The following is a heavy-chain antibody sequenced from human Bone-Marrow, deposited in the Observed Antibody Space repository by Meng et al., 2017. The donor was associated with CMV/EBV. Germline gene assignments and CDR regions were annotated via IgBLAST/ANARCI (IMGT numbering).Heavy chain of an antibody. CDR2: IYSGGSST. J-gene: IGHJ6*02. CDR1: GFTFSSYA. V-gene: IGHV3-23*03. CDR3: AKVGGAGRRYYYYGMDV. D-gene: IGHD3-10*01. Sequence: GESLKISCAASGFTFSSYAMSWVRQAPGKGLEWVSVIYSGGSSTYYADSVKGRFTISRDNSKNTLYLQMNSLRAEDTAVYYCAKVGGAGRRYYYYGMDVWGQGTTVNVAS.